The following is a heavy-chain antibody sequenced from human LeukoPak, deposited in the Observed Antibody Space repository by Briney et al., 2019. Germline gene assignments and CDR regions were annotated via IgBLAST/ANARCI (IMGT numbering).Heavy chain of an antibody. D-gene: IGHD4-11*01. CDR3: ARAASRDSNYYMDV. Sequence: PGGSLRLSCAASGFTFSSYSMNRVRQAPGKGLEWVSSISSSSSSYIYYADSVKGRFTISRDNAKNSLYLQMNSLRAEDTAVYYCARAASRDSNYYMDVWGKGTTVTVSS. CDR2: ISSSSSSYI. J-gene: IGHJ6*03. CDR1: GFTFSSYS. V-gene: IGHV3-21*01.